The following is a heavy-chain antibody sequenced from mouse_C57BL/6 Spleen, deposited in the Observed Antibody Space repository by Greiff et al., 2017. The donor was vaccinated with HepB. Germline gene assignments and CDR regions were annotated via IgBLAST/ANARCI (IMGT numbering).Heavy chain of an antibody. CDR2: ILPGSGST. J-gene: IGHJ4*01. CDR3: ARRETAQATLYYYAMDY. Sequence: VQLQQSGAELMKPGASVKLSCKATGYTFTGYWIEWVKQRPGHGLEWIGEILPGSGSTNYNEKFKGKATFTADTSSNTAYMQLSSLTTEDSAIYYCARRETAQATLYYYAMDYWGQGTSVTVSS. CDR1: GYTFTGYW. V-gene: IGHV1-9*01. D-gene: IGHD3-2*02.